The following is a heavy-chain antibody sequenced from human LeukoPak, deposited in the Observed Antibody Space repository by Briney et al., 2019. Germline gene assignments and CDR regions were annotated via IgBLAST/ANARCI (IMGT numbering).Heavy chain of an antibody. J-gene: IGHJ4*02. Sequence: SETLSLTCAVYGESLSGYYWSWIRQTPGKGLEWIGEIHHNGSPEINQSGNTNYNPSLKSRVTISVDTSKNQFSLKVTSVTAADTAVYYCARDNYDTSFDYWGQGTLVTVSS. CDR3: ARDNYDTSFDY. V-gene: IGHV4-34*01. CDR2: IHHNGSPEINQSGNT. CDR1: GESLSGYY. D-gene: IGHD3-22*01.